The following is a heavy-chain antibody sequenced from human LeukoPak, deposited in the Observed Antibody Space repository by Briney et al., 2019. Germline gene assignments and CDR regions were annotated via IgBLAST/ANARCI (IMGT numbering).Heavy chain of an antibody. V-gene: IGHV4-31*03. CDR3: ARGWSHCSGGSCHWGFDY. CDR2: IYYSGST. Sequence: SQTLSLTCTVSGGSISSGGYYWSWIRQHPGKGLEWIGYIYYSGSTNYNPSLKSRVTISVDTSKNQFSLKLSSVTAADTAVYYCARGWSHCSGGSCHWGFDYWGQGTLVTVSS. D-gene: IGHD2-15*01. CDR1: GGSISSGGYY. J-gene: IGHJ4*02.